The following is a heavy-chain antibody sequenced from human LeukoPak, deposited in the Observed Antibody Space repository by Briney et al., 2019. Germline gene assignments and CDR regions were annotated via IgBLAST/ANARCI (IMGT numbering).Heavy chain of an antibody. V-gene: IGHV1-46*01. Sequence: ASVKVSCKASGYTFTSYDINWVRQAPGQGLEWMGIINPSGGSTSYAQKFQGRVTMTRDMSTSTVYMELSSLRSEDTAVYYCARDLRGSSWYEGRGNWFDPWGQGTLVTVSS. J-gene: IGHJ5*02. CDR2: INPSGGST. D-gene: IGHD6-13*01. CDR1: GYTFTSYD. CDR3: ARDLRGSSWYEGRGNWFDP.